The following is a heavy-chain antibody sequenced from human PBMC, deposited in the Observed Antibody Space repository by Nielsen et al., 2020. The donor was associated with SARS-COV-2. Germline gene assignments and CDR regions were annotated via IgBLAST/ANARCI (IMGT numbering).Heavy chain of an antibody. CDR3: ARAGEPRYYDSSGYSYYGMDV. CDR2: IIPIFGTA. CDR1: GGTFSSYA. V-gene: IGHV1-69*13. J-gene: IGHJ6*02. D-gene: IGHD3-22*01. Sequence: SVKVSCKASGGTFSSYAISWVRQAPGQGLEWMGGIIPIFGTANYAQKFQGRVTITADESTSTAYMELSSLRSEDTAVYYCARAGEPRYYDSSGYSYYGMDVWAKGPRSPSP.